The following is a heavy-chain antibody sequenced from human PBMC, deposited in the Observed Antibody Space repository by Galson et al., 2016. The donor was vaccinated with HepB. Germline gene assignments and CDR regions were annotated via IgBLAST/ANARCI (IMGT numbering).Heavy chain of an antibody. J-gene: IGHJ4*02. V-gene: IGHV3-23*01. CDR3: ATVLYDVLTGETPWYYFGY. CDR1: GFTFSTYA. CDR2: ISNSGSTT. D-gene: IGHD3-9*01. Sequence: SLRLSCAASGFTFSTYAMSWVRQAPGKGLEWVSAISNSGSTTYYADSVKGRFTISRDNSKNTLYLQMNSLRVEDTAVYYCATVLYDVLTGETPWYYFGYWGQGTLVTVSS.